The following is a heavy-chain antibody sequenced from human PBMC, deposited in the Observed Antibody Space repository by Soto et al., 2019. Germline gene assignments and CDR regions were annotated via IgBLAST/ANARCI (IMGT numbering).Heavy chain of an antibody. J-gene: IGHJ4*02. CDR1: GFTFSSYG. V-gene: IGHV3-30*18. Sequence: GGSLRLSCAASGFTFSSYGMHWVRQAPGKGLAWVAVISYHGSHEYYADSVKGRFTISRDNSKNTLYLQMNSLRADDTAVYYCAKLIYPYSSSPIPLEFWGRGSLVPVSS. CDR2: ISYHGSHE. CDR3: AKLIYPYSSSPIPLEF. D-gene: IGHD6-6*01.